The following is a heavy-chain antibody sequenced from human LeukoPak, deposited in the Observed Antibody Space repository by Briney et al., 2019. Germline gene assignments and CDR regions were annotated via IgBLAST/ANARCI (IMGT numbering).Heavy chain of an antibody. Sequence: PGGTLRLSCAASGFTFSSYSMNWVRQAPGKGLEWVSSISSSSSYIYYADLVKGRFTISSDNAKHSLHLQMNSLRAEDTAVYYGARDPARVGAADFDYWGQGTLVTVSS. V-gene: IGHV3-21*01. D-gene: IGHD1-26*01. CDR3: ARDPARVGAADFDY. CDR2: ISSSSSYI. J-gene: IGHJ4*02. CDR1: GFTFSSYS.